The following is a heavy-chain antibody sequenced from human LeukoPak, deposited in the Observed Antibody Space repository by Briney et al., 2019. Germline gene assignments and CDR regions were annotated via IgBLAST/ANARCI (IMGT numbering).Heavy chain of an antibody. CDR3: TRVQAGRAGLMDV. V-gene: IGHV3-74*01. CDR1: GFTFDDYA. CDR2: IDPDGSTT. J-gene: IGHJ6*02. Sequence: GGSLRLSCAASGFTFDDYAMHWVRQAPGEGLVWVSRIDPDGSTTNYADSVKGRFTTSRDNAKNTLYLQMNSLRAEDTALYYCTRVQAGRAGLMDVWGRGTTVTVSS. D-gene: IGHD6-13*01.